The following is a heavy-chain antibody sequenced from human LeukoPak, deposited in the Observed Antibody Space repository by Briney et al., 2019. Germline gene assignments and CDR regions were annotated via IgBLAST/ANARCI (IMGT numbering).Heavy chain of an antibody. CDR2: ISSSSSYI. CDR3: AREKYYYDSSGYYYNSGGHDY. D-gene: IGHD3-22*01. J-gene: IGHJ4*02. V-gene: IGHV3-21*01. Sequence: GRSLRLSCAASGFTFSSYSMNWVRQAPGKGLEWVSSISSSSSYIYYADSVKGRFTISRDNAKNSLYLQMNSLRAEDTAVYYCAREKYYYDSSGYYYNSGGHDYWGQGTLVTVSS. CDR1: GFTFSSYS.